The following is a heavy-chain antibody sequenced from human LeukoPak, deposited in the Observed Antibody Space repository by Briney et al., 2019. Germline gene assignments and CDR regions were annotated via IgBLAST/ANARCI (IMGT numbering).Heavy chain of an antibody. Sequence: PSETLSLTYTVSGGSISSSSSYYWGWIRQPPGKGLEWIGSIFYNGDTYYNPSLKSRVTISVDTSEMQFSLKLTSVTDADTAVYYCGRVQRGNYYYYYMDVWGKGTTVIVSS. CDR3: GRVQRGNYYYYYMDV. V-gene: IGHV4-39*01. J-gene: IGHJ6*03. CDR1: GGSISSSSSYY. CDR2: IFYNGDT.